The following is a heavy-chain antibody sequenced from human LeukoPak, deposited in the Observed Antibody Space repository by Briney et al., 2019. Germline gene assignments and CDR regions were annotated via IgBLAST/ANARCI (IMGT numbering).Heavy chain of an antibody. V-gene: IGHV4-4*07. D-gene: IGHD3-10*01. CDR3: ARGAYGSGDRGWFDP. CDR1: GRSISSYY. J-gene: IGHJ5*02. Sequence: SQTLSLTCNVSGRSISSYYWSWIRQPAGKGLEWIGRIYTSGSTNYDPSLKSRVTMSVDTSKNQFSLKLSSVTAADTAVYYCARGAYGSGDRGWFDPWGQGTLVTVSS. CDR2: IYTSGST.